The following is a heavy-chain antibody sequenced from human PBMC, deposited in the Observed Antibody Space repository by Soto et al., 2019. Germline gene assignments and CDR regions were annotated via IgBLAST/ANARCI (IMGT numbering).Heavy chain of an antibody. Sequence: GGSLRLSCAASGFTFSSYAMHWVRQAPGKGLEWVAVISYDGSNKYYADSVKGRFTISRDNSKNTLYLQMNSLRAEDTAVYYCARDGEWLRLLLPYYYYGMDVWGQGTTVTVSS. D-gene: IGHD5-12*01. CDR1: GFTFSSYA. J-gene: IGHJ6*02. CDR3: ARDGEWLRLLLPYYYYGMDV. CDR2: ISYDGSNK. V-gene: IGHV3-30-3*01.